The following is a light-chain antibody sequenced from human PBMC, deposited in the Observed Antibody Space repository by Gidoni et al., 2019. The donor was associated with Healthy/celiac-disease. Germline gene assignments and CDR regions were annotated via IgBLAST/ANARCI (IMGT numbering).Light chain of an antibody. V-gene: IGKV3-20*01. J-gene: IGKJ3*01. CDR2: GAS. CDR3: QQYGSSPPFT. Sequence: EIVLTQSPGTLSLSPGERATLSCRASQSVSSSYLAWYQQKPGQAPSLLIYGASSRATGIPDRFSGSGSGTDFTLTISRLEPEDFAVYYCQQYGSSPPFTFXPXTKVDIK. CDR1: QSVSSSY.